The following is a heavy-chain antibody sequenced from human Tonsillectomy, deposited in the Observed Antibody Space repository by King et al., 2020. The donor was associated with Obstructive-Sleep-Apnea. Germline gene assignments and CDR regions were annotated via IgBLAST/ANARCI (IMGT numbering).Heavy chain of an antibody. Sequence: VQLVESGGGLVQPGGSLRLSCAASGFTFSSYWMSWVRQAPGKGLEWVANIKQDGSEKYYVDSVKCRFTISRDNAKNSLYLQMNSLRAEDTAVYYCASEESYYDGSGYYYVEDYWGQGTLVTVSS. J-gene: IGHJ4*02. D-gene: IGHD3-22*01. V-gene: IGHV3-7*03. CDR2: IKQDGSEK. CDR1: GFTFSSYW. CDR3: ASEESYYDGSGYYYVEDY.